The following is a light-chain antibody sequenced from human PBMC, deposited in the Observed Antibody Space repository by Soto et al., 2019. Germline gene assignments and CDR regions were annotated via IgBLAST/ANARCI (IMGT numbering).Light chain of an antibody. CDR3: QHYGDSPPT. CDR2: GTS. V-gene: IGKV3-20*01. CDR1: QSVSSNS. J-gene: IGKJ1*01. Sequence: EIVLTQSPGTLSLSPGESATLSCRASQSVSSNSLAWYRRNPGQPPSLLIYGTSTRATDIPRRFSGSGSGTDFTITISRLEPEDFAVYFCQHYGDSPPTFGQGTKVEVK.